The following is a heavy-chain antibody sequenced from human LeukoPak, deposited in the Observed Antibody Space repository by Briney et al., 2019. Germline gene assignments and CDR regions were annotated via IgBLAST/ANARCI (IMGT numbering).Heavy chain of an antibody. Sequence: GGSLRLSCGASGFTFMNYAMSWVRQAPGKGREWVSTISGSGGSTYYADSVKGRFTISRDNSKNTFYLQMNSLRAEDTAVYYCAKCLTTVTSSPPGDYWGQGTLVSVSS. CDR1: GFTFMNYA. J-gene: IGHJ4*02. D-gene: IGHD4-11*01. CDR2: ISGSGGST. V-gene: IGHV3-23*01. CDR3: AKCLTTVTSSPPGDY.